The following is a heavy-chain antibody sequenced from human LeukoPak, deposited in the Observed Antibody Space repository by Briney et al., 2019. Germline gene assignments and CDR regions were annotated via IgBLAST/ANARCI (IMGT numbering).Heavy chain of an antibody. V-gene: IGHV4-61*01. CDR3: PRLAVTRSYGMDV. CDR2: VYYSGRP. CDR1: GSSVSSGSFY. Sequence: PSETLSLTCSLSGSSVSSGSFYWGWIRQPQGKRLEWIGYVYYSGRPNYNPSLKGRVTISVETSKNQLSLKLSSVTAADTAVYYCPRLAVTRSYGMDVWGQGTTVTVSS. J-gene: IGHJ6*02. D-gene: IGHD4-23*01.